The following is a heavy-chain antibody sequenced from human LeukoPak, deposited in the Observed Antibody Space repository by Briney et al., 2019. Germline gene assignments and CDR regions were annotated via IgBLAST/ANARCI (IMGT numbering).Heavy chain of an antibody. CDR1: GYTFTNYY. CDR3: AREKAVDGTRWFDP. D-gene: IGHD6-19*01. V-gene: IGHV1-18*04. CDR2: ISAYNGNT. J-gene: IGHJ5*02. Sequence: ASVKVSCKASGYTFTNYYLHWVRQAPGQGLEWMGWISAYNGNTNYAQKLQGRVTMTTDTSTSTAYMELRSLRSDDTAVYYCAREKAVDGTRWFDPWGQGTLVTVSS.